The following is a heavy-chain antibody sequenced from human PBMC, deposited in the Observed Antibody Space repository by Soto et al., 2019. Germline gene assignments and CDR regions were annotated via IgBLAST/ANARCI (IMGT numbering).Heavy chain of an antibody. D-gene: IGHD3-9*01. Sequence: QLQQWGAGLLKPSETLSLTCVVSGGSFRTYYYNWIRQSPGKGLEWIGEINHSGNNNYSPSLKSRVTMSLDTSKNQFSLKLTSVTAADTAVYYCARGGSNDWQVALDIWGQGTMVTVSS. CDR2: INHSGNN. CDR3: ARGGSNDWQVALDI. V-gene: IGHV4-34*01. CDR1: GGSFRTYY. J-gene: IGHJ3*02.